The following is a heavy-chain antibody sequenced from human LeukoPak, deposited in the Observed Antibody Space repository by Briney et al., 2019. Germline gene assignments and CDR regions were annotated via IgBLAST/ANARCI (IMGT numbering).Heavy chain of an antibody. J-gene: IGHJ6*03. Sequence: SETLSLTCTVSGGSISSYYWSWIRQPPGKGLEWIGYIYYSGSTNYNPSLKSRVTISVDTSKNQFSLKLSSVTAADTAVYYCARDGEAAGYYYYYYMDVWGKGTTVTVSS. CDR2: IYYSGST. CDR3: ARDGEAAGYYYYYYMDV. V-gene: IGHV4-59*01. CDR1: GGSISSYY. D-gene: IGHD6-13*01.